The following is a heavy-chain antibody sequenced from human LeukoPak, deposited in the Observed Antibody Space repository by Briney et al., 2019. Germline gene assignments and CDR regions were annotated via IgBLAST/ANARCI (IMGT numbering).Heavy chain of an antibody. CDR1: GFTFSSYS. V-gene: IGHV3-21*01. CDR3: ARGEIPTREVDV. J-gene: IGHJ6*04. D-gene: IGHD1-26*01. CDR2: ISSRSSYI. Sequence: PGGSLRLSCAASGFTFSSYSMNWVRQAPGKGLEWVSSISSRSSYIYYADSVKGRFTISRDNAKNSLYLQMNSLRAEDTAVYYCARGEIPTREVDVWGKGTTVTISS.